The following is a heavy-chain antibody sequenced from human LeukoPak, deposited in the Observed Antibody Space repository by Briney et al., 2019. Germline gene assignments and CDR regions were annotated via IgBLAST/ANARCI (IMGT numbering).Heavy chain of an antibody. Sequence: ASVKVSCKASGYTFTSYDINWVRQATGQGLEWMGWMNPNSGNTGHAQKFQGRVTMTRNTYISTAYMELSSLRSEDTAVYYCARSPHSIAVAGTYAFDIWGQGTMVTVSS. V-gene: IGHV1-8*01. CDR1: GYTFTSYD. CDR3: ARSPHSIAVAGTYAFDI. CDR2: MNPNSGNT. J-gene: IGHJ3*02. D-gene: IGHD6-19*01.